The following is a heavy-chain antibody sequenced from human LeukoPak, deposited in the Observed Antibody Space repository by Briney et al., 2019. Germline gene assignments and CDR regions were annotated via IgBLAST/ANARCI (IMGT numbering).Heavy chain of an antibody. Sequence: GGSLRLSCAASGFTFSTYTMNWVRQAPGKGLEWVSSISSSSSYIYYADSLKGRFTISRDNAKKSLYLQMNSLRAEDTAVYYCAKGVENLEILAWGKDVWGQGTTATISS. CDR3: AKGVENLEILAWGKDV. D-gene: IGHD3-9*01. J-gene: IGHJ6*02. CDR2: ISSSSSYI. CDR1: GFTFSTYT. V-gene: IGHV3-21*01.